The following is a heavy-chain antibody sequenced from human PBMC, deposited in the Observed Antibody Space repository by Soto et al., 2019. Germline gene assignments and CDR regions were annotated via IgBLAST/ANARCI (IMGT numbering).Heavy chain of an antibody. V-gene: IGHV1-8*01. CDR1: GYTFSDHD. CDR3: ARVGGNWNDDYFDY. J-gene: IGHJ4*02. Sequence: QVQLVQSGAEVKKPGASVKVSCKASGYTFSDHDINWVRQASGQGPEWLGWMNPNSGDTGYAQNFQGRVTMTRDTSKRTAYMELSSLRSEDTAVDYCARVGGNWNDDYFDYWGQGTLVTVSS. D-gene: IGHD1-1*01. CDR2: MNPNSGDT.